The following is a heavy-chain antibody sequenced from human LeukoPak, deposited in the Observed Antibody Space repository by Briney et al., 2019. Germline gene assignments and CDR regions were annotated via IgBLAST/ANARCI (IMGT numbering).Heavy chain of an antibody. CDR1: GFTFSSYW. V-gene: IGHV3-7*01. CDR2: IKQDGSEK. CDR3: ASATSWNGYTWFDP. D-gene: IGHD3-3*01. Sequence: GGALRLSCAASGFTFSSYWMSWVRQAPGKGLEWVANIKQDGSEKYDVDSVKGRFTSSRDNAKNSLYLQMTSLRVEDRAVYYCASATSWNGYTWFDPWGQGTLVTVSS. J-gene: IGHJ5*02.